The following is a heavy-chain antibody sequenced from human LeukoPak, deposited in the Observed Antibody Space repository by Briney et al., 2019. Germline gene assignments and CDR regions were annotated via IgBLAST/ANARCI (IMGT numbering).Heavy chain of an antibody. V-gene: IGHV3-7*01. CDR3: ARATTTVTTFDY. D-gene: IGHD4-17*01. CDR1: GFSFSSYW. Sequence: GGSLRLSCAASGFSFSSYWMTWVRQAPGKGLEWVANIKQDGSEKYYVDSVKGRFTISRDNAKDSLYLQMNSLRAEDTAVYYCARATTTVTTFDYWGQGTLVTVSS. J-gene: IGHJ4*02. CDR2: IKQDGSEK.